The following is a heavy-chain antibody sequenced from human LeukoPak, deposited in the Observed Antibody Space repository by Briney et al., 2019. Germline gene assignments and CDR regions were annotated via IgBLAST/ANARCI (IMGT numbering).Heavy chain of an antibody. D-gene: IGHD3-16*02. CDR3: AKDLSSIMITFGGVIVWEISFDY. J-gene: IGHJ4*02. CDR1: GYTLTELY. CDR2: FNDEDGET. V-gene: IGHV1-24*01. Sequence: GASVKVSCKVSGYTLTELYMHWVRQAQGKGSEGMGGFNDEDGETIYAKKLQGRDTINEDRSKNTAYMELTSLRSEDTAVYYCAKDLSSIMITFGGVIVWEISFDYWGQGTLVTVSS.